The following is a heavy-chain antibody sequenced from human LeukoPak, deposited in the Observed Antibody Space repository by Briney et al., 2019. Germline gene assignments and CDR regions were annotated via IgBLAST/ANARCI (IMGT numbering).Heavy chain of an antibody. CDR2: IYPGDSDT. J-gene: IGHJ4*02. CDR3: ARQATYSSGWYYFDY. V-gene: IGHV5-51*01. D-gene: IGHD6-19*01. CDR1: GYSFTSHW. Sequence: GESLKISCKGSGYSFTSHWIGWVRQMPGKGLEWMGIIYPGDSDTRYSPSFQGQVTISADKSISTAYLQWCSLKASDTAMYYCARQATYSSGWYYFDYWGQGTLVTVSS.